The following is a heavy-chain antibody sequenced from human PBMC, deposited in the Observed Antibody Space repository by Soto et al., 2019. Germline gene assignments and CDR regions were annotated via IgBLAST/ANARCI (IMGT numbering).Heavy chain of an antibody. Sequence: GGSLRLSCAASGFTFSSYGMHWVRQAPGKGLEWVAVISYDGSNKYYADSVKGRFTISRDNSKNTLYLQMNSLRAEDTAVYYCAKDRRIKIFGVVMYYYYGMDVWGQGTTVTVSS. D-gene: IGHD3-3*01. CDR3: AKDRRIKIFGVVMYYYYGMDV. CDR2: ISYDGSNK. V-gene: IGHV3-30*18. J-gene: IGHJ6*02. CDR1: GFTFSSYG.